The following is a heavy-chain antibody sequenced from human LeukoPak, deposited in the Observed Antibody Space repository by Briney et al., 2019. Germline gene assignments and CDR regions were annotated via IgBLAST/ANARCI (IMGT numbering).Heavy chain of an antibody. J-gene: IGHJ4*02. Sequence: RGASVKVSCKASGYTFTGYYMHWVRQAPGQGLEWMGWINPNSGGTNYAQKFQGRVTMTRDTSISTAYMELSRLRSDDTAVYYCASFLDDDILTGYFYWGQGTLVTVSS. CDR3: ASFLDDDILTGYFY. V-gene: IGHV1-2*02. D-gene: IGHD3-9*01. CDR1: GYTFTGYY. CDR2: INPNSGGT.